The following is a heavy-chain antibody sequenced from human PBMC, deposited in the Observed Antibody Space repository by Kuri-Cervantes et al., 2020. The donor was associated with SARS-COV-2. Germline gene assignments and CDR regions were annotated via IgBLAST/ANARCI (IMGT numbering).Heavy chain of an antibody. J-gene: IGHJ6*02. CDR2: INHSGST. CDR1: GGSISSSNW. Sequence: SETLSLTCAVSGGSISSSNWWSWIRQPPGKGLEWIGEINHSGSTNYNPSLKSRVTISVDTSENQFSLKLSSVTAADTAVYYCARGTPPGGYSCGYTRKYYYYGMDVWGQGTTVTVSS. CDR3: ARGTPPGGYSCGYTRKYYYYGMDV. D-gene: IGHD5-18*01. V-gene: IGHV4-4*02.